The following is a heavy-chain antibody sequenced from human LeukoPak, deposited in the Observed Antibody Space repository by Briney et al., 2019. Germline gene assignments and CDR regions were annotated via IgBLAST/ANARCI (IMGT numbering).Heavy chain of an antibody. D-gene: IGHD6-19*01. J-gene: IGHJ3*02. CDR2: FDPEDGET. CDR3: ATSSTAVAGKDDAFDI. CDR1: GYTLTELS. Sequence: ASVKVSCKVSGYTLTELSMHWVRQAPGKGLEWMGGFDPEDGETIYAQKFQGRVTMTEDTSTDTAYMELSSLRSEDTAVYYCATSSTAVAGKDDAFDIWGQGTMVTVSS. V-gene: IGHV1-24*01.